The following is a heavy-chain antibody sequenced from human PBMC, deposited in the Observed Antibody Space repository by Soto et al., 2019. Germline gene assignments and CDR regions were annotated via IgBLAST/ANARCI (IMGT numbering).Heavy chain of an antibody. CDR1: XGSXXGHX. V-gene: IGHV4-34*01. J-gene: IGHJ4*02. D-gene: IGHD6-13*01. CDR2: INHSGRT. CDR3: ARGNIAAALVY. Sequence: SEXLXXXXAVYXGSXXGHXXXXXRQPPGKGLEWIGEINHSGRTNYNPSLKSRVTISVDTSKNQFSLNLGSVTAADTAVYYCARGNIAAALVYWGQGTLVTVSS.